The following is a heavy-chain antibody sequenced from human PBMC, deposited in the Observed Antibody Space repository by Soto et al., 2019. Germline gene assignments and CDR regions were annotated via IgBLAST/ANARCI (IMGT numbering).Heavy chain of an antibody. CDR2: ISYDENNK. Sequence: RLSCAASGFTFSSYGMNWVRQAPGKGLEWVAVISYDENNKYYADSVKGRFTIPRDNSKNTLYLQMNSLRAEDTAVYYCAKVLTGDLDYWGQGTLVTVSS. V-gene: IGHV3-30*18. CDR3: AKVLTGDLDY. CDR1: GFTFSSYG. D-gene: IGHD7-27*01. J-gene: IGHJ4*02.